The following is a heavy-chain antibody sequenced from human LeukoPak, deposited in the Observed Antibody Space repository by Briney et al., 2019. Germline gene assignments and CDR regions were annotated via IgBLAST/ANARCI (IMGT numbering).Heavy chain of an antibody. CDR3: AKELRAWEPHGPSY. CDR1: GFTVSSNY. J-gene: IGHJ4*02. CDR2: IYTGGST. V-gene: IGHV3-66*01. D-gene: IGHD1-26*01. Sequence: GGSLRLSCAASGFTVSSNYMSWVRLAPGKGLEWVSVIYTGGSTYYADSVKGRFTISRDNSKNTLYLQMNSLRAEDTAVYYCAKELRAWEPHGPSYWGQGTLVTVSS.